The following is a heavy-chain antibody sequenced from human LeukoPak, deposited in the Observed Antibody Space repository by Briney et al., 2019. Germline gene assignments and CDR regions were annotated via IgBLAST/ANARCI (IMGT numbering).Heavy chain of an antibody. D-gene: IGHD3-22*01. CDR3: TILLDNDSSGDPDTFDM. CDR2: IYYSGGT. Sequence: LESLSLSCTASGGSITSHNWSWIRQAPGKGLEWIGVIYYSGGTTYNPYISNGRPISLETTAKKSPLQVTSVTAADTAVYDCTILLDNDSSGDPDTFDMWGQGTVVTVSS. J-gene: IGHJ3*02. CDR1: GGSITSHN. V-gene: IGHV4-59*08.